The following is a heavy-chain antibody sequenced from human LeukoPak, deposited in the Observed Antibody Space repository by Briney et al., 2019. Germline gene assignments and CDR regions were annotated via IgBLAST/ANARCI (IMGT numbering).Heavy chain of an antibody. J-gene: IGHJ4*02. CDR2: INHSGST. CDR3: AREPVTHFFES. CDR1: GGSISSSSYY. V-gene: IGHV4-39*07. Sequence: SETLSLTCTVSGGSISSSSYYWGWIRQPPGKGLEWIGEINHSGSTNYNPSLKSRVTISVDTSKNQFSLQLNSVTPEDTAVYYCAREPVTHFFESWGQGTLVTASS. D-gene: IGHD1-14*01.